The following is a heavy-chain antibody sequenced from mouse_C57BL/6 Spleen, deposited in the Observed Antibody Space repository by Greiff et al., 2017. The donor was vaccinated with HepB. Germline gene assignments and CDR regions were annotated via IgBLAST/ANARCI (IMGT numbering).Heavy chain of an antibody. D-gene: IGHD1-1*01. Sequence: VQLQQPGAELVMPGASVKLSCKASGYTFTSYWMHWVKQRPGQGLEWIGEIDPSDSYTNYNQKFKGKSTLTVDKSSSTAYMQLSSLTSEDSAVYYCARGRYYGSSSSWFAYWGQGTLVTVSA. CDR1: GYTFTSYW. CDR2: IDPSDSYT. V-gene: IGHV1-69*01. CDR3: ARGRYYGSSSSWFAY. J-gene: IGHJ3*01.